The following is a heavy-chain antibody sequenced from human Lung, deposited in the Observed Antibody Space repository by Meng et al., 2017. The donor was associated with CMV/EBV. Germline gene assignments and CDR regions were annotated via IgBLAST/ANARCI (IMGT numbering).Heavy chain of an antibody. CDR3: ARDRRGGSDYDLWSGRLDY. D-gene: IGHD3-3*01. CDR1: RFTFSDYA. Sequence: GGSXRLXCAAFRFTFSDYAMHWVRQAPGKGLEWVAVISNEGRNTDYADSVKGRFTISRDNSKNTLYLQMSSLRPEDTAVFYCARDRRGGSDYDLWSGRLDYXGQAXQVTVSS. V-gene: IGHV3-30*04. J-gene: IGHJ4*02. CDR2: ISNEGRNT.